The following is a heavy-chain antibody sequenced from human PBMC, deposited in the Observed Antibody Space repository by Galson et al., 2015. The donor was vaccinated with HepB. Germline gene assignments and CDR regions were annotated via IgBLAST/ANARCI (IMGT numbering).Heavy chain of an antibody. D-gene: IGHD1-26*01. CDR3: ARHGGSLRYYYYGMDV. CDR1: GYSFTSYW. CDR2: IDPSDSYT. V-gene: IGHV5-10-1*01. Sequence: QSGAEVKKPGESLRISCKGSGYSFTSYWISWVRQMPGKGLEWMGRIDPSDSYTNYSPSFQGHVTISADKSISTAYLQWSSLKASDTAMYYCARHGGSLRYYYYGMDVWGQGTTVTVSS. J-gene: IGHJ6*02.